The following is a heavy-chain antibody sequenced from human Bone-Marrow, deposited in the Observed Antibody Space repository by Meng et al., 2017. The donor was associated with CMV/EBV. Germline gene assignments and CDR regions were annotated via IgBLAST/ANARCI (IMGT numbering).Heavy chain of an antibody. CDR3: AKQSFPLRYCSSTSCPSTYFDY. CDR2: TYYRSKWYN. Sequence: SQTLSLTCAISGDSVSSNSAAWNWIRQSPSRGLEWLGRTYYRSKWYNDYAVSVKSRITINPDTSKNQFSLQLNSVTPADTAVYYCAKQSFPLRYCSSTSCPSTYFDYWGQGTRVTGYS. J-gene: IGHJ4*02. D-gene: IGHD2-2*01. CDR1: GDSVSSNSAA. V-gene: IGHV6-1*01.